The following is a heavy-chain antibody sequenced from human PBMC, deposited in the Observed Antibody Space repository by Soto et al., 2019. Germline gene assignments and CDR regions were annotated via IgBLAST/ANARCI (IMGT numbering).Heavy chain of an antibody. J-gene: IGHJ6*02. D-gene: IGHD1-26*01. CDR2: ISYDGSNK. Sequence: PXVSLRLSFAASGFPFSSYGMHWVGHAQGKGLEWVAVISYDGSNKYYADSVKGRFTISRDNSKNTLYLQMNSLRAEDTAVFYCAKDVVVGATTGLGDYYYYYGMDVWGQGTTVTVPS. CDR1: GFPFSSYG. CDR3: AKDVVVGATTGLGDYYYYYGMDV. V-gene: IGHV3-30*18.